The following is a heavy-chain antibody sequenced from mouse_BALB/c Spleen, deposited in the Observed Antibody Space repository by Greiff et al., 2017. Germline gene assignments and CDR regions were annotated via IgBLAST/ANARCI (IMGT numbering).Heavy chain of an antibody. CDR3: TTAYYGNLSYYFDY. D-gene: IGHD2-10*01. Sequence: QVQLKQPGAELVRPGASVKLSCKASGYTFTSYWINWVKQRPGQGLEWIGNIYPSDSYTNYNQKFKDKATLTVDKSSSTAYMQLSSPTSEDSAVYYCTTAYYGNLSYYFDYWGQGTTLTVSS. V-gene: IGHV1-69*02. CDR2: IYPSDSYT. CDR1: GYTFTSYW. J-gene: IGHJ2*01.